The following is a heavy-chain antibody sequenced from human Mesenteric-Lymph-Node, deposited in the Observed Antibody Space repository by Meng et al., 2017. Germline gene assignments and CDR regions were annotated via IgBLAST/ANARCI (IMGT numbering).Heavy chain of an antibody. D-gene: IGHD2-21*02. CDR2: IIPIFGTA. CDR1: GGTFSSYA. Sequence: VTLVECGAWGKKPGSSVTFSCKASGGTFSSYAISWVRQAPGQGLEWMGGIIPIFGTANYAQKFQGRVTITADKSTSTAYMELSSLRSEDTAVYYCARDCGGDCYFDYWGQGTLVTVSS. CDR3: ARDCGGDCYFDY. V-gene: IGHV1-69*06. J-gene: IGHJ4*02.